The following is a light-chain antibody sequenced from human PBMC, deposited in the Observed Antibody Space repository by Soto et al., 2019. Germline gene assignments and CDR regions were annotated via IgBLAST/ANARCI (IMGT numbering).Light chain of an antibody. J-gene: IGLJ1*01. CDR2: EVS. Sequence: QSVLTQPASESASPGQSITISCTGPTRDVGGYNYVSWYQQHPGKAPKLMIYEVSNRPSGVSNRFSGSKSGNTASLTISGLQAEDEADYYCSSYTSSSTLYVFGTGTKVTVL. CDR1: TRDVGGYNY. CDR3: SSYTSSSTLYV. V-gene: IGLV2-14*01.